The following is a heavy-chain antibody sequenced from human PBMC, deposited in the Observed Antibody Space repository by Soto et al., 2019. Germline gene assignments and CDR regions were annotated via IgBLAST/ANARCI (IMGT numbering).Heavy chain of an antibody. D-gene: IGHD2-15*01. CDR1: GDTFSSYG. J-gene: IGHJ6*02. CDR3: AREECSGGRCYGLDV. CDR2: IIPVFGTT. Sequence: QVQLVQSGAEVKKPGSSVKISCKASGDTFSSYGITWVRQAPGQGLERMGGIIPVFGTTNYAPNYLDRVTITADESTSTAYMELSSLKSEDTAVYYCAREECSGGRCYGLDVWGQGTTVTVSS. V-gene: IGHV1-69*12.